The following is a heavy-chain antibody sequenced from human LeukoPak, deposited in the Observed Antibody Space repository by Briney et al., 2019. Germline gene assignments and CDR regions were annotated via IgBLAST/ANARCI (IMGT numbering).Heavy chain of an antibody. Sequence: ASVKVSCKTSGYTFTGQYLHWVRQAPGQGLEWMGWINANSGGTKSAQKFQGRVIMTRDTSISTAYMELRSLSSDDTAVYYRARGRQLHLGELSPFAEFFQPWGQGTLVTVFS. J-gene: IGHJ1*01. V-gene: IGHV1-2*02. CDR1: GYTFTGQY. CDR2: INANSGGT. D-gene: IGHD3-16*02. CDR3: ARGRQLHLGELSPFAEFFQP.